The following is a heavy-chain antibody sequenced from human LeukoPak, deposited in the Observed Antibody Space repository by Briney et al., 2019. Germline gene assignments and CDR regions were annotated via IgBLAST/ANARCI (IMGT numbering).Heavy chain of an antibody. D-gene: IGHD4-17*01. CDR2: IYYSGST. CDR1: GGSISSGGYY. Sequence: SETLSLTCTVSGGSISSGGYYWSWIRQHPGKGLERIGYIYYSGSTYYNPSLKSRVTISVDTSKNQFSLKLSSVTAADTAVYYCARVPDYGGNPWFDPWGQGTLVTVSS. J-gene: IGHJ5*02. CDR3: ARVPDYGGNPWFDP. V-gene: IGHV4-31*03.